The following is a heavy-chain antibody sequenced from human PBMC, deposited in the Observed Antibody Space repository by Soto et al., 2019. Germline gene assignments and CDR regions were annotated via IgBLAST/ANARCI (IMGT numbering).Heavy chain of an antibody. CDR2: INHSGST. CDR3: ASAPYSRSKSVNY. Sequence: PSETLSLTCAVYGGSFSGYYWSWIRQPPGKGLEWIGEINHSGSTNYNPSLKSRVTISVDTSKNQFSLKLSSVTAADTAVYYCASAPYSRSKSVNYWGQGTLVTVSS. V-gene: IGHV4-34*01. CDR1: GGSFSGYY. D-gene: IGHD6-6*01. J-gene: IGHJ4*02.